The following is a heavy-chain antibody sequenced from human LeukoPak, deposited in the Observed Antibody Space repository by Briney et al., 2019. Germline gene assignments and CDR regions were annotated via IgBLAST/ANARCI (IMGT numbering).Heavy chain of an antibody. CDR2: IYYSGST. V-gene: IGHV4-39*01. CDR3: ARRVDCSSTSCYQTPYFDY. J-gene: IGHJ4*02. D-gene: IGHD2-2*01. CDR1: GGSISSSSYY. Sequence: SETLSLTCTVSGGSISSSSYYWGWIRQPPGKGLEWIGSIYYSGSTYYNPSLKSRVTISVDTSKNQFSLKLSSATAADTAVYYCARRVDCSSTSCYQTPYFDYWGQGTLVTVSS.